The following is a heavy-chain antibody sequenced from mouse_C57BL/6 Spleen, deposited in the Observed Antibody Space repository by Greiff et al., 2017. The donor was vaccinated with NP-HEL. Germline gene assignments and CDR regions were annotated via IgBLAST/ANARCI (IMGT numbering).Heavy chain of an antibody. V-gene: IGHV1-85*01. Sequence: QVQLQQSGPELVKPGASVKLSCKASGYTFTSYDINWVKQRPGQGLEWIGWIYPRDGSTKYNEKFKGKATLTVDTSSSTAYMELHSLTSEDSAVYFCATHYYGSEDYFDYWGQGTTLTVSS. CDR1: GYTFTSYD. J-gene: IGHJ2*01. CDR2: IYPRDGST. CDR3: ATHYYGSEDYFDY. D-gene: IGHD1-1*01.